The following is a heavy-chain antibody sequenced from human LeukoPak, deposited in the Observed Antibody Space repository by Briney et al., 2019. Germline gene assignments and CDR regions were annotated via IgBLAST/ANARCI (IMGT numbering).Heavy chain of an antibody. CDR1: GFTFSHYG. V-gene: IGHV3-33*06. J-gene: IGHJ4*02. CDR2: IWNDGSDK. CDR3: AKDAQRGFDYSNSLES. Sequence: GGSLRLSCATSGFTFSHYGVHWVRQAPGKGLEWVAVIWNDGSDKYYADSVKGRFTISRDNSKNTVYLQMNSLRVEDTAVYYCAKDAQRGFDYSNSLESWGQGALVTVSS. D-gene: IGHD4-11*01.